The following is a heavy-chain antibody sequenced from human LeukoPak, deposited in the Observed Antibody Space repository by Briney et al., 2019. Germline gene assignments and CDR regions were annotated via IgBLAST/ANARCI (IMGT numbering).Heavy chain of an antibody. V-gene: IGHV4-39*07. CDR3: AREMLDNHWFDP. CDR1: GGSISSSSYY. D-gene: IGHD3-10*02. CDR2: IYYSGST. Sequence: SETLSLTCTVSGGSISSSSYYWGWIRQPPGKGLEWIGSIYYSGSTYYNPSLKSRVTISVDKSKNQFSLKLSSVTAADTAVYYCAREMLDNHWFDPWGQGTLVTVSS. J-gene: IGHJ5*02.